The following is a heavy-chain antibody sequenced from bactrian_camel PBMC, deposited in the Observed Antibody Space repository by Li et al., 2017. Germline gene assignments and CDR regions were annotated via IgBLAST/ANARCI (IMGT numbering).Heavy chain of an antibody. CDR3: ATGRRWRRADFSY. J-gene: IGHJ6*01. CDR1: GYTYNRNC. V-gene: IGHV3S1*01. D-gene: IGHD7*01. Sequence: HVQLVESGGGSVQAGGSLRLSCAASGYTYNRNCMAWFRQAPGKEREGVARIYTGSGNTYYADSVKGRFAISRDGSQSTLYLQMDSLKTEDTALYYCATGRRWRRADFSYWGQGTQVTVS. CDR2: IYTGSGNT.